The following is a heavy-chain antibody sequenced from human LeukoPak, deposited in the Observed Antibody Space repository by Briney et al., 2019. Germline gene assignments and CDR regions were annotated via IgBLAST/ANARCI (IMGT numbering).Heavy chain of an antibody. D-gene: IGHD3-3*01. CDR1: GGSISSDSYY. V-gene: IGHV4-61*02. Sequence: PSETLSLTCTVSGGSISSDSYYWSWIRQPAGKGLEWIGRIYSSGSTNYNPSLKSRVTISVDTSKNQFSLKLSFVTAADTAAYYCARAINYDFRSGYLYYFDYWGQGTLVAVSS. J-gene: IGHJ4*02. CDR3: ARAINYDFRSGYLYYFDY. CDR2: IYSSGST.